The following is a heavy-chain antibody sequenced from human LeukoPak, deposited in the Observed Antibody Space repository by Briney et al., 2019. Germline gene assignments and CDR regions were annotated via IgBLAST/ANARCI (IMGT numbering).Heavy chain of an antibody. J-gene: IGHJ3*02. D-gene: IGHD2-2*01. CDR3: ASRDIVVVPAALSHAFDI. V-gene: IGHV4-34*01. Sequence: PSETLSLTCAVYGGSFSGYYWSWIRQPPGKGLEWIGEMNHSGSTNYNPSLKSRVTISVDTSKNQFSPKLSSVTAADTAVYYCASRDIVVVPAALSHAFDIWGQGTMVTVSS. CDR2: MNHSGST. CDR1: GGSFSGYY.